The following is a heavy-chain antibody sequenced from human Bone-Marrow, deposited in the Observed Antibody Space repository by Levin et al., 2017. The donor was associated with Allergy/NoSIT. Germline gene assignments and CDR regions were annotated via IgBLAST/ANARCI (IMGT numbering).Heavy chain of an antibody. D-gene: IGHD5-12*01. Sequence: PGESLKISCAASGFTLTDNYMAWIRQAPGKGPEWISHISSSSDYTDYVDSVRGRFTISRDNAKNSLYLQMNSLRAEDTAVYFCARVLSGYTAGYSSNYFYYMDVWGKGTTVTVSS. CDR1: GFTLTDNY. J-gene: IGHJ6*03. CDR2: ISSSSDYT. V-gene: IGHV3-11*05. CDR3: ARVLSGYTAGYSSNYFYYMDV.